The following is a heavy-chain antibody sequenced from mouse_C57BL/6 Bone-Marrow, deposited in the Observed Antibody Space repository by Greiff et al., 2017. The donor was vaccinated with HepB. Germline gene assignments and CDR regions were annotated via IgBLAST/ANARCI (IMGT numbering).Heavy chain of an antibody. Sequence: EVKLVESGGGLVKPGGSLKLSCAASGFTFSSYAMSWVRQTPEKRLEWVATISDGGSYTYYPDNVKGRFTISRDNAKNNLYLQMSHLKSEDTAMYYCAREGDMGLCAYWGGGTLVTVSA. J-gene: IGHJ3*01. D-gene: IGHD1-1*02. V-gene: IGHV5-4*01. CDR1: GFTFSSYA. CDR2: ISDGGSYT. CDR3: AREGDMGLCAY.